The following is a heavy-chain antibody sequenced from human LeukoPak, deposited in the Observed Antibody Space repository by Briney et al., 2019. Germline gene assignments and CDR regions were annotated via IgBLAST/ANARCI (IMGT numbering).Heavy chain of an antibody. Sequence: GGSLRLSCAASGFTFSNAWMSWVRQAPGKSLEWVGFITGNTYGGTTEYAASVKGRFTISRDDSKNIAYLQMNSLKTEDTAAYYCTRVSLNGDPGGCFDYWGQGTLVTVSS. CDR1: GFTFSNAW. J-gene: IGHJ4*02. V-gene: IGHV3-49*04. D-gene: IGHD2-8*01. CDR3: TRVSLNGDPGGCFDY. CDR2: ITGNTYGGTT.